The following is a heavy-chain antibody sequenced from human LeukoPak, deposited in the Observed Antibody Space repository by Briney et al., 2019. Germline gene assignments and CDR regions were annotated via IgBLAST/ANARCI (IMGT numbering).Heavy chain of an antibody. V-gene: IGHV3-53*01. CDR3: ARVCPYYDSWSGLRRRSYYYYGMDV. CDR1: GFTVSSNY. D-gene: IGHD3-3*01. Sequence: GGSLRLSCAASGFTVSSNYMSWVRQAPGKGLEWVSVIYSGGSTYYADSVKGRFTISRDNSKNTLYLQMNSLRDEDAAVYYCARVCPYYDSWSGLRRRSYYYYGMDVWGQGTTVTVSS. CDR2: IYSGGST. J-gene: IGHJ6*02.